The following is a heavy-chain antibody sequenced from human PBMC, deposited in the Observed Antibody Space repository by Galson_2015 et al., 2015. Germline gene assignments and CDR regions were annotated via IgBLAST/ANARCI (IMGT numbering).Heavy chain of an antibody. Sequence: LTCTVSGASISSYYWSWVRQPPGKGLEWIGYIYHSGTTNYNPSLKSRVTISVDTSKNQFSLKLSSVTAADTAVYYCARRRDYFDYWGQGTLVTVSS. CDR3: ARRRDYFDY. CDR1: GASISSYY. J-gene: IGHJ4*02. V-gene: IGHV4-59*01. CDR2: IYHSGTT.